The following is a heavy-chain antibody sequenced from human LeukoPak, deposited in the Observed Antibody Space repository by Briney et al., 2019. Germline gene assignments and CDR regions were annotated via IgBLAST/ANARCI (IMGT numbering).Heavy chain of an antibody. D-gene: IGHD3-22*01. CDR1: GYTFTSHG. V-gene: IGHV1-18*01. CDR2: ISAYNGNT. J-gene: IGHJ3*02. Sequence: GASVKVSCKASGYTFTSHGISWVRQAPGQGLEWMGWISAYNGNTNYAQKLQGRVTMTTDTSTSTAYMELRSLRSDVTAVYYCARDRVYDSTDDAFDIWGQGTMVTVSS. CDR3: ARDRVYDSTDDAFDI.